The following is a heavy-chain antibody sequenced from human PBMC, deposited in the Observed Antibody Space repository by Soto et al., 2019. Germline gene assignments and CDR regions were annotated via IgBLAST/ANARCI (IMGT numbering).Heavy chain of an antibody. CDR1: GLTFSGSA. CDR2: IRSKANSYAT. Sequence: GGSLRLSCAASGLTFSGSAIHWVRQASGKRLEWVGRIRSKANSYATAYAASVKGRFTISRDDSKNTAYLQMNSLRADDTAVYYCARDSNYYYYSMDVWGKGTTVTVSS. J-gene: IGHJ6*03. CDR3: ARDSNYYYYSMDV. V-gene: IGHV3-73*01. D-gene: IGHD4-4*01.